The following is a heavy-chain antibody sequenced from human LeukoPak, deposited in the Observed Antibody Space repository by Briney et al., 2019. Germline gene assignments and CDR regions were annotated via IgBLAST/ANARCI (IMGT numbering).Heavy chain of an antibody. V-gene: IGHV4-59*01. CDR3: ARGAIAAADY. J-gene: IGHJ4*02. D-gene: IGHD6-13*01. CDR1: GGSISSYY. Sequence: SETLSLTCTVSGGSISSYYWSWIRQAPGKGLEWIGYIYYSGSTNYNPSLKSRVTISVDTSKNQFSLKLSSVTAADTAVYYCARGAIAAADYWGQGTLVTVSS. CDR2: IYYSGST.